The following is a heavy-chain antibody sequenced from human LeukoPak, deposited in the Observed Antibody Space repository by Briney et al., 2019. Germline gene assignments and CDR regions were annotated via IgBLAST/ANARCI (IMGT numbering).Heavy chain of an antibody. CDR1: GGSISSYY. D-gene: IGHD3-22*01. J-gene: IGHJ3*02. CDR2: IYYSGST. Sequence: SETLSLTCTVSGGSISSYYWSWIRQPPGKGLEWIGYIYYSGSTNYNPSLKSRVTISVDTSKNQFSLKLCSVTAADTAVYYCARPLIVGSKGAFDIWGQGTMVTVSS. V-gene: IGHV4-59*08. CDR3: ARPLIVGSKGAFDI.